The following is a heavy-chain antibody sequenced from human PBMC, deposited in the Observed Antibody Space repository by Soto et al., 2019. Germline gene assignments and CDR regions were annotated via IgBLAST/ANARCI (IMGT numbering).Heavy chain of an antibody. CDR3: AIRGGPYYDFWSGSSGWFDP. D-gene: IGHD3-3*01. J-gene: IGHJ5*02. Sequence: ASVKVSCKASGGTFSSYAISWVRQAPGQGLEWMGGIIPIFGTANYAQKFQGRVTITADESTSTAYMELSSLRSEDTAVYYCAIRGGPYYDFWSGSSGWFDPWGQGTLVTVSS. CDR2: IIPIFGTA. V-gene: IGHV1-69*13. CDR1: GGTFSSYA.